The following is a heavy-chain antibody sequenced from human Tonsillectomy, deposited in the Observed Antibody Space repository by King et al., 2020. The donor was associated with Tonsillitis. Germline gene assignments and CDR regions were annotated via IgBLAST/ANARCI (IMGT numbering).Heavy chain of an antibody. D-gene: IGHD3-9*01. CDR2: INPSGGST. CDR1: GYTFTTYY. CDR3: ARGRDILTQKWFDP. V-gene: IGHV1-46*01. J-gene: IGHJ5*02. Sequence: QLVQSGAEVKKPGASVKVSCKASGYTFTTYYMHWVRQAPGQGLEGMGVINPSGGSTSYAQKFQGRVTMTRDMSTSTVYMELRSLRSEDTAVYYCARGRDILTQKWFDPWGQGTLVTVSS.